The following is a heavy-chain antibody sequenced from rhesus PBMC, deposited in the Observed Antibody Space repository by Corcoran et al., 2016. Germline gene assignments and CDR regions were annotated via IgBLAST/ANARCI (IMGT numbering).Heavy chain of an antibody. CDR1: GGSISDDYY. V-gene: IGHV4-106*01. CDR2: SYGSGGGT. D-gene: IGHD1-20*01. Sequence: QVQLQESGPGLVKPSETLSLTCAVSGGSISDDYYWSWIRQPPGKGLEWIGYSYGSGGGTNYNPYLKKRCTMSIDTSKDQFALKLSSVTAADTAGYYCASIAGTTGFVVFDYWGQGVLVTVSS. CDR3: ASIAGTTGFVVFDY. J-gene: IGHJ4*01.